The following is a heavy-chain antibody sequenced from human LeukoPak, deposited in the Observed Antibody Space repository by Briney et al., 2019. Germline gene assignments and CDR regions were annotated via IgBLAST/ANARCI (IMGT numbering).Heavy chain of an antibody. CDR1: GGSISSYY. CDR3: ARDRDYYDSSGYYGHYFDY. D-gene: IGHD3-22*01. Sequence: PSETLSLTCTVSGGSISSYYWSWIRQPPGKGLEWIGYIYYSGSTNYNPSLKSRVTISVDTSKNQLSLKLSSVTAADTAVYYCARDRDYYDSSGYYGHYFDYWGQGTLVTVSS. J-gene: IGHJ4*02. CDR2: IYYSGST. V-gene: IGHV4-59*01.